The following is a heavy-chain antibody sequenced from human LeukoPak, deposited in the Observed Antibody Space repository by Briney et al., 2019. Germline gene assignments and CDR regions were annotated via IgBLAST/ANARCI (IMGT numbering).Heavy chain of an antibody. CDR1: GFTFSSYA. CDR2: ISYDGSNK. D-gene: IGHD3-22*01. J-gene: IGHJ4*02. V-gene: IGHV3-30*18. Sequence: PGRSLRLSCAASGFTFSSYAMHWVRQAPGKGLEWVAVISYDGSNKYYADSVKGRFTISRDNSKNTLYLQMNSLRAEDTAVYYCAKPPYLTDSYDSSGYSYDYWGQGTLVTVSS. CDR3: AKPPYLTDSYDSSGYSYDY.